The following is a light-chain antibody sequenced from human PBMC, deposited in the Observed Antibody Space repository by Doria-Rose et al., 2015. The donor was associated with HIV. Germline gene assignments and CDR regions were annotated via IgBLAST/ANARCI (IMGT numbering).Light chain of an antibody. Sequence: TQSPGTLSLSPGERATLSCRASQSFSSTYLAWYQQKPGQAPSLLIYDGSTRATGIPDRFSASGSGTDFTLTXNRLEPEDFALYYCHQYGTSWTFGQGTKVEI. CDR3: HQYGTSWT. V-gene: IGKV3-20*01. J-gene: IGKJ1*01. CDR1: QSFSSTY. CDR2: DGS.